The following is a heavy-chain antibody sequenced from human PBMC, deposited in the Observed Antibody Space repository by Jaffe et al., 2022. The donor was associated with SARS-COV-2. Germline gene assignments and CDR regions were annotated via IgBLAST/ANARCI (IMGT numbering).Heavy chain of an antibody. D-gene: IGHD2-21*01. V-gene: IGHV1-18*01. CDR1: GYSFNTYG. Sequence: QVQLVQSGAEVKKPGASVKVSCKASGYSFNTYGISWVRQAPGQGLEWMGWISGYNGKTYQTQDLQGRLTMTTDTSTSTAYMELRSLRSDDTAVYYCARDDDDSHGSLVGYYYGMDGWGQGTTVIVTS. J-gene: IGHJ6*02. CDR2: ISGYNGKT. CDR3: ARDDDDSHGSLVGYYYGMDG.